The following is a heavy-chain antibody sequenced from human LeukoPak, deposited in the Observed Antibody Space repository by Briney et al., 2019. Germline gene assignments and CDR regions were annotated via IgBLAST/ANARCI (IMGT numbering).Heavy chain of an antibody. D-gene: IGHD5-24*01. CDR1: GYTYTNYW. CDR2: IDPSDSHT. V-gene: IGHV5-10-1*01. J-gene: IGHJ6*02. Sequence: GESLKISCKGSGYTYTNYWIIWVRQMPGKGLEWMGRIDPSDSHTNYSPSFQGHVTISADKSISTAYLQWSSLKASDTAVYYCAKSETADSSYSYNYLMDIWGQGTTVTVSS. CDR3: AKSETADSSYSYNYLMDI.